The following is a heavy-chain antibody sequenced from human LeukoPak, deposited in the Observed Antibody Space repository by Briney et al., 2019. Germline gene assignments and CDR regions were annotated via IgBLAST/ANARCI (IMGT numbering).Heavy chain of an antibody. D-gene: IGHD6-19*01. CDR1: GFTFSNYA. J-gene: IGHJ1*01. V-gene: IGHV3-23*01. CDR2: ISSSGGST. Sequence: PGGSLRLSCATSGFTFSNYAMSWVRQAPGKGLEWVSAISSSGGSTYYADSVKGRFTISRDNSKNTLYLQMNSLRAEDTAVYYRAKDPILMVAVAGGPPEHWGQGTLVTVSS. CDR3: AKDPILMVAVAGGPPEH.